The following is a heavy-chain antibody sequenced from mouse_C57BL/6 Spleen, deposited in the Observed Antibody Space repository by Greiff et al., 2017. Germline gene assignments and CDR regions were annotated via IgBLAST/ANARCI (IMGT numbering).Heavy chain of an antibody. CDR2: IDPSDSYT. V-gene: IGHV1-50*01. D-gene: IGHD1-1*01. CDR1: GYTFTSYW. CDR3: ARWYYYGSSVYYFDY. Sequence: QVQLQQPGAELVKPGASVKLSCKASGYTFTSYWMQWVKQRPGQGLEWIGEIDPSDSYTNYNQKFKGKATLTVDTSSSTAYMQLSSLTSEDSAVYYCARWYYYGSSVYYFDYWGQGTTLTVSS. J-gene: IGHJ2*01.